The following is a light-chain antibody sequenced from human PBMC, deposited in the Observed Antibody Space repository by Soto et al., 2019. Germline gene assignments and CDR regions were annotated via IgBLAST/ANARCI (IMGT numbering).Light chain of an antibody. V-gene: IGKV1-39*01. CDR1: QSISSY. CDR2: AAS. J-gene: IGKJ5*01. CDR3: QQSYSTPIT. Sequence: DIQLTQSPSSLSASVVERVTITCRASQSISSYLDWYQQKPGKAPKLLIYAASSLQSGVPSRFSGSGSGTDFTLTISSLQPEDYATYYCQQSYSTPITFGQGTRLDIK.